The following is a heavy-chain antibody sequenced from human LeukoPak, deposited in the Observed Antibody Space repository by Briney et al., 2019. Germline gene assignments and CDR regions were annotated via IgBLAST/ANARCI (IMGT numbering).Heavy chain of an antibody. J-gene: IGHJ3*02. CDR3: AKSSREWELLDAFDI. Sequence: GGSLRLSCAAPGFTFSNYGMSWVRQAPGKGLEWVSGISGSGVRTDYADSVKGRFTISRDNAKNTLYLQMNSLRAEDTAVYYCAKSSREWELLDAFDIWGQGTMVTVSS. V-gene: IGHV3-23*01. CDR2: ISGSGVRT. CDR1: GFTFSNYG. D-gene: IGHD1-26*01.